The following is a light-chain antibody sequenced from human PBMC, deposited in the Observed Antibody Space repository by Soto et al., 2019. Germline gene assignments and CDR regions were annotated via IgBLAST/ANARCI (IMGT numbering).Light chain of an antibody. CDR2: DAS. V-gene: IGKV1-5*01. Sequence: IHMTHSPATLSASVLYRVTITFLASQSVSSWLAWYQQKPGEAPKLLIYDASSLESGVPSRFSGSGSGTEFTLTISSLQPEDFATYYCKHYRSYSETFGQGTKVDIK. J-gene: IGKJ1*01. CDR1: QSVSSW. CDR3: KHYRSYSET.